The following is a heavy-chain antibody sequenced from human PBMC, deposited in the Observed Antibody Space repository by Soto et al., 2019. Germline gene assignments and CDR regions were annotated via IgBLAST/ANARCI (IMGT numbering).Heavy chain of an antibody. D-gene: IGHD3-16*01. Sequence: QVQLVQSGEEVEKPGASVKVSCKASGYIFVNYGIAWVRQAPGQGLEWMGWIGPYTGNTHSATKIQGRLTMTTDTSTSTAYMDLGSLTSDDTAVYYCVMVDNYVTPTPQDVWGQGTTVTVSS. V-gene: IGHV1-18*01. CDR2: IGPYTGNT. CDR1: GYIFVNYG. CDR3: VMVDNYVTPTPQDV. J-gene: IGHJ6*02.